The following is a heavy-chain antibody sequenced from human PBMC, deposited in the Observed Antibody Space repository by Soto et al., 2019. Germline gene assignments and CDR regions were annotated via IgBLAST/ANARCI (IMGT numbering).Heavy chain of an antibody. D-gene: IGHD4-17*01. CDR2: IWYDGSNK. J-gene: IGHJ3*02. CDR1: GFTFSSYG. CDR3: AREGRLDYGAHDAFDI. V-gene: IGHV3-33*01. Sequence: GGSLRLSCAASGFTFSSYGMHWVRQAPGKGLEWVAVIWYDGSNKYYADSVKGRFTISRDNSKNTLYLQMNSLRAEDTAVYYCAREGRLDYGAHDAFDIWGQGTMVTVSS.